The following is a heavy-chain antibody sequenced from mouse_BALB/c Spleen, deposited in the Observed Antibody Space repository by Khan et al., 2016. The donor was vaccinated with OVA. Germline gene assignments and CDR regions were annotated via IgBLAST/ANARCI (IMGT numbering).Heavy chain of an antibody. Sequence: EVQLQESGGGLVQPGGSLKLSCAASGFDFSRYWMSWVRQAPGKGLEWIGEINPDSSTINYTPSLKDKFIISRDNAKHTLYLQMSKVRSEDTALYYGTRLDYDGNSDDWGQGTTLTVAS. CDR3: TRLDYDGNSDD. V-gene: IGHV4-1*02. CDR1: GFDFSRYW. D-gene: IGHD1-1*01. J-gene: IGHJ2*01. CDR2: INPDSSTI.